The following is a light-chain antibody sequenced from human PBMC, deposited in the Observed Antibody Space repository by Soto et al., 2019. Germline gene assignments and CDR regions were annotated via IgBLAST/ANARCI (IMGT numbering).Light chain of an antibody. V-gene: IGKV1-39*01. CDR2: AAS. Sequence: DIQMTQSPSSLSASVGDRVTITCRASQSIANYLNWYQQKPGKAPKLLIYAASSLQSGVPSRFSVSGSGTDFTLTISSLQPEDFATYYCQQSYITWTFGQGTKVEIK. J-gene: IGKJ1*01. CDR3: QQSYITWT. CDR1: QSIANY.